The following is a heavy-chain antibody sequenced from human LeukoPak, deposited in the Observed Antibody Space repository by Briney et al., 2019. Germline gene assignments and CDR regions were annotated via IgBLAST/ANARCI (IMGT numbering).Heavy chain of an antibody. D-gene: IGHD1-1*01. CDR1: GGSINSGSYY. CDR3: ARQHNEFDY. J-gene: IGHJ4*02. V-gene: IGHV4-61*02. CDR2: IYTRGNT. Sequence: SQTLSLTCTVSGGSINSGSYYWSWIRQPAGTGLEWIGRIYTRGNTNYNPSLKSRVTISVDTSKNQFSLKLSSVTAADTAVYYCARQHNEFDYWGQGTLVTVSS.